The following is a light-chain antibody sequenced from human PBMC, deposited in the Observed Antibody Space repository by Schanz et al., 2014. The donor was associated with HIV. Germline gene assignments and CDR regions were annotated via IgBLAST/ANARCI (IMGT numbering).Light chain of an antibody. CDR2: DVS. Sequence: QSALTQPASVSGSPGQSITISCTGTSSDVGGYNYVSWYQQHPGKAPKLMIYDVSNRPSGVPDRFSGSKSGNTASLTISGLQAEDEADYYCQTYDSSLSGSVFGGGTKLTVL. J-gene: IGLJ3*02. V-gene: IGLV2-14*03. CDR3: QTYDSSLSGSV. CDR1: SSDVGGYNY.